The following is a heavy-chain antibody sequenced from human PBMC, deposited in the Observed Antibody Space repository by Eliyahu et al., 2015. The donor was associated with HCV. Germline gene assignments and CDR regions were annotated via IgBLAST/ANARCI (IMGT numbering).Heavy chain of an antibody. CDR3: TTVFTLNVAVTAIPDN. CDR2: IKSKTDGGTT. D-gene: IGHD2-21*02. CDR1: GFTFTNAW. Sequence: EVQLVESGGGLVKPGESLRLSCAASGFTFTNAWMSWVRQAPGKGLEWVGRIKSKTDGGTTIYAAPVKGRFTISRDDSKNTLDLQMNSLKTEDTAVYYCTTVFTLNVAVTAIPDNWGQGTLVTVSS. V-gene: IGHV3-15*01. J-gene: IGHJ4*02.